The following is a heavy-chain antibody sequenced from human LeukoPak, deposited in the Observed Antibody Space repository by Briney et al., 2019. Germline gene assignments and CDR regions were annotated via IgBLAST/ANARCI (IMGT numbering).Heavy chain of an antibody. Sequence: SETLSLTCTVSGASISSGSYYWTWIRQPAGKGLEWIGRIYTSGDTNYNPSLKSRVTISLDTSKNQFSLKLSSVTAADTAVYRCARAGSYYDSRAIDYWGLGTLVTVSS. V-gene: IGHV4-61*02. CDR1: GASISSGSYY. CDR2: IYTSGDT. J-gene: IGHJ4*02. CDR3: ARAGSYYDSRAIDY. D-gene: IGHD3-22*01.